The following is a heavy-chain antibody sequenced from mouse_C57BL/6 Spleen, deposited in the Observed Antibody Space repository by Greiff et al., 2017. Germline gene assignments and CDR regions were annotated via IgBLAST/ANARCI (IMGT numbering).Heavy chain of an antibody. CDR2: IYPGNGDT. CDR3: ARGGNDGYSYYAMDY. Sequence: LQQSGAELVRPGASVKMSCKASGYTFTSYNMHWVKQTPRQGLEWIGAIYPGNGDTSYNPKFKGKATLTVDKSSSTASMTLSSLTSEDSAVYFCARGGNDGYSYYAMDYWGQGTSVTVSS. CDR1: GYTFTSYN. D-gene: IGHD2-3*01. J-gene: IGHJ4*01. V-gene: IGHV1-12*01.